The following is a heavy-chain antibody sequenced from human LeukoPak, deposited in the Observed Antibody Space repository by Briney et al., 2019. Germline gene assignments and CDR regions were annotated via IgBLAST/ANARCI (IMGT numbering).Heavy chain of an antibody. CDR2: IYHSGST. D-gene: IGHD6-19*01. CDR3: ARRGSIAVVVSFNY. V-gene: IGHV4-4*02. Sequence: PSETLSLTCAVSGGSISSSNWWSWVRQPPGKGLEWIGEIYHSGSTNYNPSLKSRVTISVDKSKNQFSLKLSSVTAADTAVYYCARRGSIAVVVSFNYWGQGTLVTVSS. CDR1: GGSISSSNW. J-gene: IGHJ4*02.